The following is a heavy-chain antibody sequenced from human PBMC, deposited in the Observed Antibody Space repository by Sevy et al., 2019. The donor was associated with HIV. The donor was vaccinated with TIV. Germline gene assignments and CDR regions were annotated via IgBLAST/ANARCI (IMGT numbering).Heavy chain of an antibody. J-gene: IGHJ3*02. D-gene: IGHD6-13*01. CDR1: GFTFSSYS. CDR3: AGRADSTYHDAFDI. V-gene: IGHV3-21*01. Sequence: GGSLRLSCAASGFTFSSYSMNWVRQAPGKGLEWVSSISGMSNYIYYADSVKGRFTISRDNAKNSLYLQMNSLRAEDTAMYYCAGRADSTYHDAFDIWGQGTMVTVSS. CDR2: ISGMSNYI.